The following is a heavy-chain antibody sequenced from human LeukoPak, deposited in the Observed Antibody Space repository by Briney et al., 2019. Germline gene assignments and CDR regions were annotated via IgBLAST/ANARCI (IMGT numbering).Heavy chain of an antibody. CDR1: GFTFSSYS. CDR2: ISSSSSTI. V-gene: IGHV3-48*04. D-gene: IGHD6-19*01. CDR3: ARPLGIAVAGILDDY. J-gene: IGHJ4*02. Sequence: GGSLRLSFAASGFTFSSYSMNWVRQAPGKGLEWVSYISSSSSTIYYADSVKGRFTISRDNAKNSLYLQMNSLRAEDTAVYYCARPLGIAVAGILDDYWGQGTLVTVSS.